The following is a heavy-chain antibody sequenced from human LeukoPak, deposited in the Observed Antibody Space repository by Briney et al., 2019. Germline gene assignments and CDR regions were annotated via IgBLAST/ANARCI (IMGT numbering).Heavy chain of an antibody. D-gene: IGHD3-16*01. CDR2: LSFDGAHK. Sequence: GGSLRLSCEASGFIFSSYGMHWVRQAPGRGLEWVAVLSFDGAHKYYAESVKGRFTISRDNSNNTLFLQMDSLRIEDTALYYCVRARAGGLDYWGQGTLVTVSS. V-gene: IGHV3-30*03. J-gene: IGHJ4*02. CDR3: VRARAGGLDY. CDR1: GFIFSSYG.